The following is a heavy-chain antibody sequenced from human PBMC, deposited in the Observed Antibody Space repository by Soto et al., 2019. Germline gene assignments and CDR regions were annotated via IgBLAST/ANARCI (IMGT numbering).Heavy chain of an antibody. CDR3: ARDRLGETGYYPDY. CDR2: INAGKGYT. CDR1: GYTFSSYA. D-gene: IGHD3-9*01. V-gene: IGHV1-3*01. Sequence: QVQLVQSGAEVKKPGASVKVSCKASGYTFSSYAVHWVRQAPGQRLEWMGRINAGKGYTRYSQKFQGRLTITSDTSASTVYMELSSLRSEDTAVFYCARDRLGETGYYPDYWGQGTLVTVSS. J-gene: IGHJ4*02.